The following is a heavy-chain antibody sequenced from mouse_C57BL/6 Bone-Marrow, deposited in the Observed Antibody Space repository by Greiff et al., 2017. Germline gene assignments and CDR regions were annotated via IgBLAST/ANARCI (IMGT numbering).Heavy chain of an antibody. CDR2: IDPETGGT. CDR3: TRDYYGSSYYYFEY. V-gene: IGHV1-15*01. D-gene: IGHD1-1*01. Sequence: VQLQQSGAELVRPGASVTLSCKASGYTFTDYEMHWVKQTPVHGLEWIGAIDPETGGTAYNQKFKGKAILTADKSSSTAYMELRSLTSEDSAVYYCTRDYYGSSYYYFEYWGEGTTLTVSS. CDR1: GYTFTDYE. J-gene: IGHJ2*01.